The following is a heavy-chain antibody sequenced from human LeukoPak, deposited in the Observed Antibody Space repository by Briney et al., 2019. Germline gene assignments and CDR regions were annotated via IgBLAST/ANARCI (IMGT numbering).Heavy chain of an antibody. CDR1: ALSLSSYW. V-gene: IGHV3-74*01. J-gene: IGHJ4*02. CDR3: ARFILGY. Sequence: GGSLRLSCAASALSLSSYWMHWVRQAPGKGMVWVSRINSDGSSTSYADSVKGRITISRDNAQNTLYRQMNSLRAEDTAVYYCARFILGYWGQGTLVTVSS. CDR2: INSDGSST.